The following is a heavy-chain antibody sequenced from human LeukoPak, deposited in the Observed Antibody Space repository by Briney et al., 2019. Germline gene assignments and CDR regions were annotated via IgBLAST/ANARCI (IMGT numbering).Heavy chain of an antibody. CDR2: ISGSGDT. Sequence: PGGSLRLSCAASGFTLSSYAMIWVRQAPGKGLEWVSGISGSGDTYYAASVKGRFTISRDNSKNTLYLQMNSLRGDDTAVYYCEKPHYGSGSYYTDDYWGQGTLVTVSS. CDR1: GFTLSSYA. J-gene: IGHJ4*02. CDR3: EKPHYGSGSYYTDDY. V-gene: IGHV3-23*01. D-gene: IGHD3-10*01.